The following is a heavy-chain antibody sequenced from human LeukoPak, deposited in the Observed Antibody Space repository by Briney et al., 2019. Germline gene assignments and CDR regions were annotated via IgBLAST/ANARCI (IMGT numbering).Heavy chain of an antibody. J-gene: IGHJ4*02. CDR2: LYYSGIT. V-gene: IGHV4-59*01. D-gene: IGHD6-6*01. Sequence: SETLSLTCTVSGGSISSYYWTWIRQPPGKGLEWIAYLYYSGITNYNPSLKSRVTISVDTSKNQFSLKLTSVTAADTAMYYCARSDSSSLPSDYWGQGTLVTVSS. CDR1: GGSISSYY. CDR3: ARSDSSSLPSDY.